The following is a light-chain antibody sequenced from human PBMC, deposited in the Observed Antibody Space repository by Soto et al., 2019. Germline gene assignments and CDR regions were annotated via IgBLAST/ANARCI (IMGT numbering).Light chain of an antibody. J-gene: IGKJ1*01. Sequence: DVQVTQSPSTLSASVGDRVTITCRASQSISNWLAWHQQKPGKAPKLLIYKASSLESGVPSRFSGSGSGTEFTLTISSLQPDDFATYYCQQYNSYSGTFGQGTKVEIK. CDR3: QQYNSYSGT. V-gene: IGKV1-5*03. CDR2: KAS. CDR1: QSISNW.